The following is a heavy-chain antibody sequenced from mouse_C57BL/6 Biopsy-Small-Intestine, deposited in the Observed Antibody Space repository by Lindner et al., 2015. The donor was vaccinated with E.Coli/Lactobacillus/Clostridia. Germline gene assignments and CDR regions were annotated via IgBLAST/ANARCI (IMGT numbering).Heavy chain of an antibody. V-gene: IGHV1-64*01. J-gene: IGHJ4*01. CDR2: INPSGGST. Sequence: SVKVSCKASGYTFTSYYMHWVRQAPGQGLEWMGIINPSGGSTSYAQKFQGRVTMTRDTSTSTVYMELSSLRSEDTAVYYCARDLTAVAGTGGDYWGQGTLGHRLL. CDR3: ARDLTAVAGTGGDY. D-gene: IGHD1-1*02. CDR1: GYTFTSYY.